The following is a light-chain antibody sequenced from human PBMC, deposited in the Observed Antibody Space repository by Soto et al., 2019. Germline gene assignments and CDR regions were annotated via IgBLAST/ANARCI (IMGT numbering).Light chain of an antibody. V-gene: IGKV1-5*01. Sequence: DFQMTQSPSTLSASVGDRVTITCRASQSVGKWLAWYQQKPGRAPKLLISDVSSLESGVPSRFSGSGSGTEFNLTISSLQPDYSATYYCQKNNHYFGQGTKLEIK. CDR3: QKNNHY. CDR1: QSVGKW. J-gene: IGKJ2*01. CDR2: DVS.